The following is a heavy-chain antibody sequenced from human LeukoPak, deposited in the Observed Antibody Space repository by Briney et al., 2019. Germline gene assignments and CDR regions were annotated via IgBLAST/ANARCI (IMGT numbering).Heavy chain of an antibody. CDR1: GFTFSDSY. Sequence: GGSLRLSCAASGFTFSDSYMSWIRQAPGKGLEWVSYISSSGSIIYYTDSVKGRFTISRDNAKNSLYLQMNSLRAEDTAVYYCARDRDWNSGFDYWGQGTLVTVSS. CDR2: ISSSGSII. J-gene: IGHJ4*02. D-gene: IGHD1-7*01. CDR3: ARDRDWNSGFDY. V-gene: IGHV3-11*04.